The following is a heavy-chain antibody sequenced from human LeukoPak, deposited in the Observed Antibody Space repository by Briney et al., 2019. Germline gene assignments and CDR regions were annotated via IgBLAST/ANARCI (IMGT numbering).Heavy chain of an antibody. CDR1: GGTLSSYA. V-gene: IGHV1-69*06. J-gene: IGHJ4*02. CDR3: ARDGRSSWSRSYFDY. CDR2: IIPIFGTA. D-gene: IGHD6-13*01. Sequence: SVKVSCKASGGTLSSYAISWVRQAPGQGLEWMGGIIPIFGTANYAQKFQGRVTITADKSTSTAYMELSSLRSEDTAVYYCARDGRSSWSRSYFDYWGQGTLVTVSS.